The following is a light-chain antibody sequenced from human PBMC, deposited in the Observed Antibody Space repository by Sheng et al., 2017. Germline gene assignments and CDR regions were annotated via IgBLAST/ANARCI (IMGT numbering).Light chain of an antibody. J-gene: IGKJ1*01. Sequence: DIQMTQSPSTLSASVGDRVTITCRASQSISNSLAWYQQKPGKAPNLLIYQASSLESGVPSRFSGRGSGTEFTLTISSLQPDDFATYYCQQYNSYSRTFGQGTKVEIK. CDR2: QAS. CDR3: QQYNSYSRT. V-gene: IGKV1-5*03. CDR1: QSISNS.